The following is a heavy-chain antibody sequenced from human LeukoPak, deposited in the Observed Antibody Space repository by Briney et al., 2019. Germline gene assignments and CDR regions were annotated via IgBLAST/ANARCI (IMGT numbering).Heavy chain of an antibody. CDR3: ARDQWELNQYYFDY. CDR1: GFTFSSYS. D-gene: IGHD1-26*01. J-gene: IGHJ4*02. Sequence: GGSLRLSCAASGFTFSSYSMNWVRQAPGKGLEWVSSISSSSSYIYYADSVKGRFTISRDNAKNSLYLQMNSLRAEDTAVYYCARDQWELNQYYFDYWGQGTLVTVSS. CDR2: ISSSSSYI. V-gene: IGHV3-21*01.